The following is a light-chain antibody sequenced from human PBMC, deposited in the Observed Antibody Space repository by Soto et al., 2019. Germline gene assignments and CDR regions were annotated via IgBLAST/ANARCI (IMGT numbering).Light chain of an antibody. V-gene: IGLV1-44*01. CDR1: SSNIGSEA. J-gene: IGLJ3*02. CDR2: SNN. CDR3: VAWDDSLNDPV. Sequence: QSVLTQPPSASGTPGQRVTISCSGSSSNIGSEAVNWYQQLPGTAPKLLIYSNNQRPSGVLDRFSGTKSGTSASLAISGLQSEDEADYYCVAWDDSLNDPVFGGGTKLTVL.